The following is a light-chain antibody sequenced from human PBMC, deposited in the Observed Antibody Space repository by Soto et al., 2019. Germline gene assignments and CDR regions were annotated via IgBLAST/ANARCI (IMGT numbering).Light chain of an antibody. CDR1: QSISNY. CDR3: QQSYSTPRT. J-gene: IGKJ1*01. V-gene: IGKV1-39*01. CDR2: AAS. Sequence: DIQMTQSPSSLSASVGDRVTITCRASQSISNYLNWYQQKPGKAPKLLMYAASSLQSGVPSRFGSSGSGTDLTLTISSLQPEDFATYYCQQSYSTPRTFGQGTKVEIK.